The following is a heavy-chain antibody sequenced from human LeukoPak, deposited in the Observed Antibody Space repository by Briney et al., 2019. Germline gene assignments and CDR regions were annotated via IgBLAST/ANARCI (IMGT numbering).Heavy chain of an antibody. V-gene: IGHV3-74*01. CDR3: ARDSYNNVDQ. J-gene: IGHJ1*01. CDR1: GFTFSSYW. Sequence: PGGSLRLSCAASGFTFSSYWMHWVRQAPGKDLVWVSRISTEGGNTAYADSVKGRFTVSRDNGRNTLYLQMNNLRAEDTAVYYCARDSYNNVDQWGQGTLVTVSS. CDR2: ISTEGGNT. D-gene: IGHD5-24*01.